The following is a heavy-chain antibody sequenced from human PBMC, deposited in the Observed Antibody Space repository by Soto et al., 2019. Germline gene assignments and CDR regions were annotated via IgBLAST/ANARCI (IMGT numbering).Heavy chain of an antibody. CDR2: ITPFNGNT. CDR1: GYTFTYRY. Sequence: SVKVSWKASGYTFTYRYLHWVRQAPGQALEWMGWITPFNGNTNYAQKFQDRVTITRDRSMSTAYMELSSLRSEDTAMYYCATKRVNWNYGGKDALDISGQGTTVTVS. CDR3: ATKRVNWNYGGKDALDI. D-gene: IGHD1-7*01. J-gene: IGHJ3*02. V-gene: IGHV1-45*02.